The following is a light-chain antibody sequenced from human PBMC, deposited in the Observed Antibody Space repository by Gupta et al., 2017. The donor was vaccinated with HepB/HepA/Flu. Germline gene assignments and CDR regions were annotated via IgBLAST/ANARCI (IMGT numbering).Light chain of an antibody. CDR1: SSNVGSYDF. CDR2: EVN. J-gene: IGLJ3*02. V-gene: IGLV2-23*02. CDR3: CSYGGSNNWV. Sequence: QSALTQPASVTGSTGQPITISCTATSSNVGSYDFLTWYPQHPGEVPKLIIFEVNKRPSVVSIRFSGSKSGNTSSLTISGHQAEDDADYHCCSYGGSNNWVFGGGTKLTVL.